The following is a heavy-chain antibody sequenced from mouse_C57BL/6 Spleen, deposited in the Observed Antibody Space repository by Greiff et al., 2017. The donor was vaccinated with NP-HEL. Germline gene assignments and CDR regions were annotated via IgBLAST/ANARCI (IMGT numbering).Heavy chain of an antibody. CDR3: ARKGHFMDY. D-gene: IGHD3-3*01. V-gene: IGHV2-2*01. CDR2: IWSGGST. J-gene: IGHJ4*01. CDR1: GFSLTSYG. Sequence: QVQLKQSGPGLVQPSQSLSITCTVSGFSLTSYGVHWVRQSPGKGLEWLGVIWSGGSTDYNAAFISRLSISKDNSKSQVSFKMNSLQADDTAIYYCARKGHFMDYWGQGTSVTVSS.